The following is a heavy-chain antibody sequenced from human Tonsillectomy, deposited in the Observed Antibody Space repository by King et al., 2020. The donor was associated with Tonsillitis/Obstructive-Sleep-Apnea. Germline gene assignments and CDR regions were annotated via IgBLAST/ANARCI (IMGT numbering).Heavy chain of an antibody. D-gene: IGHD4-17*01. Sequence: VQLQESGPGVVKPSETLSLTCTVSGGSVSNGSYYWSWIRQPPGKGLEWIGYVYYSGSTRSKSSLESRVTISVDTSKNQFYLRLNSVTAEDTAVYYCAGQCLVYGDYVSLDYWGQGSLVTVSP. CDR2: VYYSGST. CDR1: GGSVSNGSYY. CDR3: AGQCLVYGDYVSLDY. J-gene: IGHJ4*02. V-gene: IGHV4-61*01.